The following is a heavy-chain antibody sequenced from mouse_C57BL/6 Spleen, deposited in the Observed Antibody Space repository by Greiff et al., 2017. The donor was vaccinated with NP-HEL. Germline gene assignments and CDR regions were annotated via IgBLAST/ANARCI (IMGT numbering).Heavy chain of an antibody. CDR3: ARSDSSGSYFDY. Sequence: QVQLQQSGAELVMPGASVKLSCKASGYTFTSYWMHWVKQRPGQGLEWIGEIDPSDSYTNYNQKFKGKSTLTVDKSSSTAYMQLSSLTSEDSAVYYCARSDSSGSYFDYWGQGTTLTVSS. CDR1: GYTFTSYW. CDR2: IDPSDSYT. J-gene: IGHJ2*01. D-gene: IGHD3-2*02. V-gene: IGHV1-69*01.